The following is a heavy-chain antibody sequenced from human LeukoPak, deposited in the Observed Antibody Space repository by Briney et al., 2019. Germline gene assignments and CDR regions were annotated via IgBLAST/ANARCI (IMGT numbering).Heavy chain of an antibody. D-gene: IGHD2-2*02. Sequence: ASVKVSCKASGYTFTGYYIHWVRQAPGQGLEWMGWINPGNGGTNYAQKFQGRVTMTRDTSINTAHMELSRLRSDDPAVYYCARQGYCDTTACYTAAFDIWGQGTMVTVSS. CDR3: ARQGYCDTTACYTAAFDI. J-gene: IGHJ3*02. CDR2: INPGNGGT. V-gene: IGHV1-2*02. CDR1: GYTFTGYY.